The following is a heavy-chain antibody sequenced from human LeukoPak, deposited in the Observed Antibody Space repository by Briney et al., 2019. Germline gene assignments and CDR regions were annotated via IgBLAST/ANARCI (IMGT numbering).Heavy chain of an antibody. V-gene: IGHV1-69*13. J-gene: IGHJ6*02. CDR1: GGTFSSYA. D-gene: IGHD2-2*01. CDR2: IIPIFGTA. Sequence: SVKVSCMASGGTFSSYAISWVRQAPGQGLEWMGGIIPIFGTANYAQKFQGRVTITADESTSTAYMELSSLRSEDTAVYYCASPYCSSTSCYYYYYGMDVWGQGTTVTVSS. CDR3: ASPYCSSTSCYYYYYGMDV.